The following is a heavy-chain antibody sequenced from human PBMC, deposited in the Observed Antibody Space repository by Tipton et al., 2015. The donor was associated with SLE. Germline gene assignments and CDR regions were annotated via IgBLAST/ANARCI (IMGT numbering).Heavy chain of an antibody. CDR3: AKDRVHYYYYYGMDV. V-gene: IGHV3-66*01. J-gene: IGHJ6*02. CDR1: GFSVNGNY. Sequence: GSLRLSCAASGFSVNGNYMSWVRQAPGKGLEWLSVMYGGGSTYYPDSVEGRFTISRDNLKNTLYLQMNSLKTEDTAVYFCAKDRVHYYYYYGMDVWGQGTTVIVSS. CDR2: MYGGGST.